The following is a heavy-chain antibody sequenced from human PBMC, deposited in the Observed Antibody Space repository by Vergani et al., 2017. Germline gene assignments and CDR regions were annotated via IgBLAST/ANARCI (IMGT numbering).Heavy chain of an antibody. CDR3: ARHARVTLVRGVITSDGY. CDR2: IYHSGSS. Sequence: QVQLQESGPGLVKPSETLSLTCAVSGYSISSGYYWGWIRQPPGKGLEWIGSIYHSGSSYYNPSLKRRVTISVDTSKNQFSLKLSSVTAADTAVYYCARHARVTLVRGVITSDGYWGQGTLVTVSS. V-gene: IGHV4-38-2*01. J-gene: IGHJ4*02. D-gene: IGHD3-10*01. CDR1: GYSISSGYY.